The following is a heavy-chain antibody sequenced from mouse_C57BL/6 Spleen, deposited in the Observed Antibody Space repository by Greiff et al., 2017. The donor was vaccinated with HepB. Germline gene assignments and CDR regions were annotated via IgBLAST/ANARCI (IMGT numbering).Heavy chain of an antibody. V-gene: IGHV1-15*01. D-gene: IGHD2-2*01. CDR2: IDPETGGT. CDR3: TSSYGYGAMDY. J-gene: IGHJ4*01. CDR1: GYTFTDYE. Sequence: VQLQQSGAELVRPGASVTLSCKASGYTFTDYEMHWVKQTPVHGLEWIGAIDPETGGTAYNQKFKGKAILTADKSSSTAYMELRSLTSEDSAVYYCTSSYGYGAMDYWGQGTSVTVSS.